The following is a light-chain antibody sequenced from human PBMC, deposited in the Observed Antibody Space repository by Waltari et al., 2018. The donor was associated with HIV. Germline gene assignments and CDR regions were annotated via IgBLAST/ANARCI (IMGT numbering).Light chain of an antibody. J-gene: IGLJ2*01. CDR2: DDI. CDR1: NIGSKR. CDR3: QVWDSSSNHVV. V-gene: IGLV3-21*02. Sequence: SYVLTQPPSVSVAPGQTARITCGGHNIGSKRVHWYHQKSGQAPLLVVYDDIDRPSGIPERFSGSNSGNTATLTISRAEAGDDADYYCQVWDSSSNHVVFGGGTKLTVL.